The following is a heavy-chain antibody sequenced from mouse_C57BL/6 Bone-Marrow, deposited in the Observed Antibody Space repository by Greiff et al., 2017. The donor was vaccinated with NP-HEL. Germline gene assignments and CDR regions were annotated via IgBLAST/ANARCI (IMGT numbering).Heavy chain of an antibody. CDR1: GFTFSSYA. V-gene: IGHV5-4*01. J-gene: IGHJ2*01. Sequence: EVQGVESGGGLVKPGGSLKLSCAASGFTFSSYAMSWVRQTPEKRLEWVATISDGGSYTYYPDNVKGRCTISRDNAKNNLYLQMSHLKSEDTAMYYCARPDSSGYFDYWGQGTTLTVSS. CDR3: ARPDSSGYFDY. D-gene: IGHD3-2*02. CDR2: ISDGGSYT.